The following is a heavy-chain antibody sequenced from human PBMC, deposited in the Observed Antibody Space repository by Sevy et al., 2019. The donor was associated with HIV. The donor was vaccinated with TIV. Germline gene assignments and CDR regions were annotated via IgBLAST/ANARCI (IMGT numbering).Heavy chain of an antibody. CDR2: ISFDATNK. CDR3: ALERLSSDVAEYFQN. D-gene: IGHD1-1*01. CDR1: GFTFNRYS. Sequence: GGSLRLSCAASGFTFNRYSMHWVRQAPGKGLEWVATISFDATNKHYADSVKDRFTISRDNFQNSLFLQMDSLRPEDTAVYYCALERLSSDVAEYFQNWGQGTLVTVSS. J-gene: IGHJ1*01. V-gene: IGHV3-30-3*01.